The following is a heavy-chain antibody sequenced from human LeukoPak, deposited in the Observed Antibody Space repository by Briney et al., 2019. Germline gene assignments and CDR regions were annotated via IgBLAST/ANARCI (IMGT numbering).Heavy chain of an antibody. CDR1: GFTFSNHW. Sequence: GGSLRLSCSASGFTFSNHWMTWVRRAPGKGLEWVANIKEDGNEKYYVESVKGRFTISRDNAKNSLYLQMNSLRAEDTAVYYCAQGVYYMDVWGKGTTVTVSS. D-gene: IGHD2-8*01. CDR3: AQGVYYMDV. J-gene: IGHJ6*03. V-gene: IGHV3-7*01. CDR2: IKEDGNEK.